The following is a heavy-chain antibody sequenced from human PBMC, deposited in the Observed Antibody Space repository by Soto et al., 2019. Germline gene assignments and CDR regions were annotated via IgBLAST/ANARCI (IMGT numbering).Heavy chain of an antibody. CDR1: GYIYSNNG. J-gene: IGHJ4*02. CDR3: TIVRVADSALGH. V-gene: IGHV3-30*02. CDR2: MSYDGSDT. D-gene: IGHD3-10*02. Sequence: GGSLRLSCVGSGYIYSNNGMHWVRQTPGKGLEWVAFMSYDGSDTFYADSVKGRFTISRDNSKNTLFLHMSNLRAEDTAMYYCTIVRVADSALGHWGQGTLVTVSS.